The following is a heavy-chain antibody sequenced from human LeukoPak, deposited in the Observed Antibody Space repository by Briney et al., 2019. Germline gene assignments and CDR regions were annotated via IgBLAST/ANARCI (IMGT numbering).Heavy chain of an antibody. V-gene: IGHV3-30-3*01. CDR1: GFTFSSYA. Sequence: GGSLRLSCAASGFTFSSYAMHWVRQAPGKGLEWVAVISYDGSNKYYADSVKGRFTISRDNSKNTLYLQMNSLRAEDTAVYYCARVSTVTTFHYYYGMDVWGQGTTVTVSS. CDR2: ISYDGSNK. CDR3: ARVSTVTTFHYYYGMDV. J-gene: IGHJ6*02. D-gene: IGHD4-17*01.